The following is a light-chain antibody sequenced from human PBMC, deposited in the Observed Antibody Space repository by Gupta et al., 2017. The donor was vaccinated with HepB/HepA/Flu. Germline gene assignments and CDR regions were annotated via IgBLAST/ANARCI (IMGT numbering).Light chain of an antibody. Sequence: QSALTQPPSVSGSPGQSVTISCTGTSSDVGGYNSVSWYQQHPGKAPKLMIYDVNKRPSGVPDRFSGSKSGNTASLTISGLQDEDEADYHCCSYAGDSSYVFGSGTKVTVL. J-gene: IGLJ1*01. CDR2: DVN. V-gene: IGLV2-11*01. CDR1: SSDVGGYNS. CDR3: CSYAGDSSYV.